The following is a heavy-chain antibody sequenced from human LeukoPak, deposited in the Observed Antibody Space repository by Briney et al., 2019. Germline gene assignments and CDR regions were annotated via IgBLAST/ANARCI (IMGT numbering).Heavy chain of an antibody. V-gene: IGHV4-30-2*01. J-gene: IGHJ4*02. CDR2: ISPRGST. Sequence: SQTLSLTCAVSGASISSGAYSWSWIRQPPGKGLEWIGYISPRGSTHSNPSLKSRVTLSIDTSKNQFSLMLSSVTAADTAVYYCATEDTSMVYVVWGQGTLVTVSS. D-gene: IGHD5-18*01. CDR1: GASISSGAYS. CDR3: ATEDTSMVYVV.